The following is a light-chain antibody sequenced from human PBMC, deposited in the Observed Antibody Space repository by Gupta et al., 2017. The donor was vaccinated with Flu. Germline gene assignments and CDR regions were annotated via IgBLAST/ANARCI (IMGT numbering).Light chain of an antibody. Sequence: PSTLSASVGDRVTITCRARQNINNWLAWFQQKPGKAPKLLIFKATAGQNGVPSRFSGSGSGTEFALTISSRQPEDVATYYCQQENFSPYTFGQGTQVDIK. CDR3: QQENFSPYT. V-gene: IGKV1-5*03. J-gene: IGKJ2*01. CDR1: QNINNW. CDR2: KAT.